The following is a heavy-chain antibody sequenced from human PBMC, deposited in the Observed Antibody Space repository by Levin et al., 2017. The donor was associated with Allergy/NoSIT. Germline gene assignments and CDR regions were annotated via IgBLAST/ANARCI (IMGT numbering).Heavy chain of an antibody. J-gene: IGHJ2*01. Sequence: SCAASGFTFSSYRMNWVRQAPGKGLEWVSSISSSSSYIYYADSVKGRFTISRDNAKNSLYLQMNSLRAEDTAVYYCARDYEELRFVWYFDLWGRGTLVTVSS. V-gene: IGHV3-21*01. CDR2: ISSSSSYI. CDR1: GFTFSSYR. CDR3: ARDYEELRFVWYFDL. D-gene: IGHD5-12*01.